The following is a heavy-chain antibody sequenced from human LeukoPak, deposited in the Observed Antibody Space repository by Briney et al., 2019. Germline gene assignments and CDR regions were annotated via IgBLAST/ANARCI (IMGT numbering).Heavy chain of an antibody. D-gene: IGHD6-13*01. CDR2: ISYDGSNK. CDR1: GFTFSSYA. V-gene: IGHV3-30-3*01. Sequence: GRSLRLSCAASGFTFSSYAMHWVRQAPDKGLEWVAVISYDGSNKYYADSVKGRFTISRDNSKNTLYLQMNSLRAEDTAVYYCARDQGIAAYLFDYWGQGTLVTVSS. CDR3: ARDQGIAAYLFDY. J-gene: IGHJ4*02.